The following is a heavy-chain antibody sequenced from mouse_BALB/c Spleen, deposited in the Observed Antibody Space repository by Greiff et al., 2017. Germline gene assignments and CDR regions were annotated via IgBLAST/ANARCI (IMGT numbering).Heavy chain of an antibody. CDR3: ARENDYYGSSYYAMDY. V-gene: IGHV2-6-7*01. Sequence: VMLVESGPGLVAPSQSLSITCTVSGFSLTGYGVNWVRQPPGKGLEWLGMIWGDGSTDYNSALKSRLSISKDNSKSQVFLKMNSLQTDDTARYYCARENDYYGSSYYAMDYWGQGTSVTVSS. CDR1: GFSLTGYG. D-gene: IGHD1-1*01. J-gene: IGHJ4*01. CDR2: IWGDGST.